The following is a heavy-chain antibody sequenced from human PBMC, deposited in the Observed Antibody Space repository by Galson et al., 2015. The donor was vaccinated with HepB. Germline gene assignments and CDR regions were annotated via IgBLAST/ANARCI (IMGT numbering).Heavy chain of an antibody. J-gene: IGHJ4*02. CDR2: VSYDGNLD. CDR3: AKGYDSTGYYSFDY. V-gene: IGHV3-30*18. D-gene: IGHD3-9*01. CDR1: GFTFSHYG. Sequence: SLRLSCAASGFTFSHYGMHWVRQAPGKGLEWVTVVSYDGNLDHYAESVKGRFTISRDNSRNTLYLPMNSLRAKDTAVYFCAKGYDSTGYYSFDYWGQGTLVTVSA.